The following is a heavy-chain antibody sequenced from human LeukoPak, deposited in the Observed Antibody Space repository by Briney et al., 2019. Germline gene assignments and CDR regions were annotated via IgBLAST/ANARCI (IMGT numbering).Heavy chain of an antibody. D-gene: IGHD4-17*01. V-gene: IGHV3-48*03. CDR2: ISSSGSTI. Sequence: GGSLRLSCAASGFTFSSYEMNWVRQAPGKGLEWVSYISSSGSTIYYADSVKGRFTISRDNSKNTLYLQMNSLRAEDTAVYYCAKMQLGVTTPFDYWGQGTLVTVSS. CDR1: GFTFSSYE. CDR3: AKMQLGVTTPFDY. J-gene: IGHJ4*02.